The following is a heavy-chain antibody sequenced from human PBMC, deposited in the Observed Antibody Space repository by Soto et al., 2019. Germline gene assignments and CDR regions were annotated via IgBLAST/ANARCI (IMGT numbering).Heavy chain of an antibody. V-gene: IGHV1-69*04. CDR1: GGTFSSYT. CDR3: ARDLAYDYGSGSYLPLAY. Sequence: SVKVSCKASGGTFSSYTISWVRQAPGQGLEWMGRIIPILGIANYAQKFQGRVTITADKSTSTAYMELSSLRSEDTAVYYCARDLAYDYGSGSYLPLAYWGQGTLVTVSX. CDR2: IIPILGIA. J-gene: IGHJ4*02. D-gene: IGHD3-10*01.